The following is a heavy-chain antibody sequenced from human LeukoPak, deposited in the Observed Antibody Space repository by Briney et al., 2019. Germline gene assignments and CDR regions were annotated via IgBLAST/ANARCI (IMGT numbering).Heavy chain of an antibody. J-gene: IGHJ6*03. D-gene: IGHD1-26*01. CDR2: INHSGST. Sequence: SETLSLTCAVYGVSFSGYYWSWIRQPPGKGLEWIGEINHSGSTNYNPSLKSRVTISVDTSKNQFSLTLSSVTAADTAVYYCARDPYSGRYGDYYYYYMDVWGKGTTVTISS. V-gene: IGHV4-34*01. CDR1: GVSFSGYY. CDR3: ARDPYSGRYGDYYYYYMDV.